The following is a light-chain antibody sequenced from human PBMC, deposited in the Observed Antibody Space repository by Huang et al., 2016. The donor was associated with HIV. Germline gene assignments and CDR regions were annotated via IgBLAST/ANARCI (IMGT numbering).Light chain of an antibody. CDR1: QSGGGK. V-gene: IGKV3-15*01. J-gene: IGKJ4*01. CDR2: GAS. Sequence: ILLTQFPATLSVSPGQRVTLSCRASQSGGGKLAWYQQRPGQAPRLLIYGASTRVPTIPDRFSGSGSGTEFTLTISSLQSEDFAAYYCQQYDTWPPLTFGGGTKV. CDR3: QQYDTWPPLT.